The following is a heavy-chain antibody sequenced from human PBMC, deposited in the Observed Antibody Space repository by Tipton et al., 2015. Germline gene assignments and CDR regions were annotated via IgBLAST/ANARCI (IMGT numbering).Heavy chain of an antibody. D-gene: IGHD6-19*01. J-gene: IGHJ5*02. CDR3: AKDRGSGWYDGWVDP. V-gene: IGHV3-30*18. Sequence: SLRLSCAASGFAFSSYGMHWVRQAPGKGLEWVAIISYDGGNKQYADSVKGRFTISRDNPKNTLYLQMTSLRAEDTAVYFCAKDRGSGWYDGWVDPWGQGTLVTVSS. CDR2: ISYDGGNK. CDR1: GFAFSSYG.